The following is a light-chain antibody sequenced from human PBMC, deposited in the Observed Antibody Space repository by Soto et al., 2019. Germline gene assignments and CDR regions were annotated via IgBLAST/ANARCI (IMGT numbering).Light chain of an antibody. V-gene: IGKV3-20*01. CDR3: QQYGSSLIT. CDR1: QSVSSNY. Sequence: EIVLTQSPGTLSLSPGERATLSCRASQSVSSNYLAWYQQKPGQTPRLLIYGASSRATGIPDRFSGSGSGTDFSLTISRLEPEDFAVYYCQQYGSSLITLGQGTRLEIK. CDR2: GAS. J-gene: IGKJ5*01.